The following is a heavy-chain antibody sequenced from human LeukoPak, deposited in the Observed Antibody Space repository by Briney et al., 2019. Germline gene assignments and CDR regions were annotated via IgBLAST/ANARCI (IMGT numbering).Heavy chain of an antibody. CDR2: INWNGDGT. Sequence: GRSLRLSCAASGFTFDDYGMSWVRQAPGKGLEWVSSINWNGDGTGYAQSVKGRFTISRDNAKNSLYLQMNSLRAEDTALYYCARVPVMDFYYYSYMDVWGKGTTVTVSS. CDR3: ARVPVMDFYYYSYMDV. CDR1: GFTFDDYG. V-gene: IGHV3-20*04. J-gene: IGHJ6*03. D-gene: IGHD2-8*01.